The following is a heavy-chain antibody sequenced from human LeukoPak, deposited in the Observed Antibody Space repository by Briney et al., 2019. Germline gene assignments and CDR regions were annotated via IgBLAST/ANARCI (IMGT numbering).Heavy chain of an antibody. CDR1: GGTFSSYA. D-gene: IGHD6-13*01. CDR2: IIPIFGTA. Sequence: GASVKVSCKASGGTFSSYAISWVRQAPGQGLEWMGVIIPIFGTANYAQKFQGRVTITADESTSTAYMELSSLRSEDTAVYYCARSIAEQLNYHYYYMDVWGKGTTVTVSS. CDR3: ARSIAEQLNYHYYYMDV. J-gene: IGHJ6*03. V-gene: IGHV1-69*13.